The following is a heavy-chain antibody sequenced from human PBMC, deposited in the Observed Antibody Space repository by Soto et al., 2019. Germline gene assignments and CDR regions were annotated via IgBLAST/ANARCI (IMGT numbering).Heavy chain of an antibody. CDR3: ARQEYSSSSGLTRDAFDI. D-gene: IGHD6-6*01. CDR2: IYPGDSDT. J-gene: IGHJ3*02. V-gene: IGHV5-51*01. CDR1: GYSFTSYW. Sequence: GESLKISCKGSGYSFTSYWIGWVRQMPGKGLEWMGIIYPGDSDTRYSPSFQGQVTISADKSISTAYLQWSSLKASDTAMYYCARQEYSSSSGLTRDAFDIWGQGTMVTVSS.